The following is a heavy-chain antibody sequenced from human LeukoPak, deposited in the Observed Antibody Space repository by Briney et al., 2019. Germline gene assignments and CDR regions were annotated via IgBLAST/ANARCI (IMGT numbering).Heavy chain of an antibody. CDR2: IGGGGTE. J-gene: IGHJ4*02. V-gene: IGHV3-23*01. Sequence: GGSLRLSCAASGFTITTYAVNWVHQASGKGLEWVSGIGGGGTEYYADSVKGRFIISSDSSQNLVHLQMNSLTVEDTAVYCARAQRALDYWGQGTLVTVS. CDR3: ARAQRALDY. CDR1: GFTITTYA. D-gene: IGHD1-1*01.